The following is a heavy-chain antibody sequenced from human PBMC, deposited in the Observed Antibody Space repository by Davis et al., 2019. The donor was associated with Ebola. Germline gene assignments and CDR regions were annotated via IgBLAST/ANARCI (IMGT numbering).Heavy chain of an antibody. D-gene: IGHD3-22*01. CDR1: GFTFSSYS. J-gene: IGHJ4*02. CDR3: VKGSITMTVVVYFDL. Sequence: GESLKISCAASGFTFSSYSMNWVRQAPGKGLEWVSIIYSGGTTYYADSVKGRFIISRDNSKNTLYLQMSSLRIEDTAVYYCVKGSITMTVVVYFDLWGQGTLVTVSS. CDR2: IYSGGTT. V-gene: IGHV3-66*01.